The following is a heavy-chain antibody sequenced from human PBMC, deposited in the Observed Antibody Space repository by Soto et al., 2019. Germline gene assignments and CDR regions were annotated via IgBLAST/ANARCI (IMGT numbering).Heavy chain of an antibody. J-gene: IGHJ4*02. D-gene: IGHD1-26*01. CDR2: VSGYNDRT. Sequence: SWRVACKAAAYTITHCVISWVRQAPGQWLEWMGWVSGYNDRTKSAQKFQGRVTMTTDTSTSTAYMELRSLRSDATAVYYCARDFHPVGSFLAYLGQGTLVPVSS. CDR1: AYTITHCV. V-gene: IGHV1-18*04. CDR3: ARDFHPVGSFLAY.